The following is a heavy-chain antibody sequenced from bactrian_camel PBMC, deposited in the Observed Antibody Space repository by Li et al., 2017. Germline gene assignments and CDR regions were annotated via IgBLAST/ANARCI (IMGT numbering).Heavy chain of an antibody. CDR1: GFMTSMVA. CDR2: VSGDGTR. V-gene: IGHV3S10*01. CDR3: AADVGMATIQALGVICDRWRNFGY. J-gene: IGHJ6*01. D-gene: IGHD3*01. Sequence: VQLVESGGGSVQAGGSLRLSCVASGFMTSMVAMSWVRQAPGGGFEWVSRVSGDGTRHYTDAMKGRFTASLDNVQNTVYLRMNSLKPEDTAVYYCAADVGMATIQALGVICDRWRNFGYWGQGTQVTVS.